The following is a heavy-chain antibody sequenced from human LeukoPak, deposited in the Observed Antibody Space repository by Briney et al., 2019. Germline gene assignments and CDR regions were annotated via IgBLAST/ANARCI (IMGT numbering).Heavy chain of an antibody. V-gene: IGHV4-61*05. Sequence: SETLSLTCTVSGGSISSSSYYWSWIRQPPGKGLEWIGYIYYSGSTNYNPSLKSRVTISVDTSKNQFSLKLSSVTAADTAVYYCARLRHFPANDGSGSPRSGMDVWGQGTTVTVSS. CDR2: IYYSGST. D-gene: IGHD3-10*01. J-gene: IGHJ6*02. CDR3: ARLRHFPANDGSGSPRSGMDV. CDR1: GGSISSSSYY.